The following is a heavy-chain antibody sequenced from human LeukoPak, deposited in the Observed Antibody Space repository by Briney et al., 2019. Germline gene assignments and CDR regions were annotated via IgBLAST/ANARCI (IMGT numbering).Heavy chain of an antibody. J-gene: IGHJ4*02. Sequence: WASVKVSCKASGYIFTSDYMHWVRRAPGQGLGWMGIINPSGGSTNYAQKFQGRVTMTRDTSTSTVYMELSSLRSEDTAVYYCARASVLEWLLYYWGQGTLVTVSS. D-gene: IGHD3-3*01. CDR2: INPSGGST. CDR3: ARASVLEWLLYY. CDR1: GYIFTSDY. V-gene: IGHV1-46*01.